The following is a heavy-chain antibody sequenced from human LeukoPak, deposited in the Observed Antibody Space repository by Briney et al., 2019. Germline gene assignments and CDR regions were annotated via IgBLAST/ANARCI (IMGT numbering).Heavy chain of an antibody. J-gene: IGHJ5*02. CDR1: GGPFSGYY. CDR2: INHSGST. V-gene: IGHV4-34*01. CDR3: ARAGGWGFWSGSNWFDP. Sequence: PSETLSLTCAVYGGPFSGYYWSWIRQPPGKGLEWIGEINHSGSTNYNPSLKSRVTISVDTSKNQFSLKLSSVTAADTAVYYCARAGGWGFWSGSNWFDPWGQGTLVTVSS. D-gene: IGHD3-3*01.